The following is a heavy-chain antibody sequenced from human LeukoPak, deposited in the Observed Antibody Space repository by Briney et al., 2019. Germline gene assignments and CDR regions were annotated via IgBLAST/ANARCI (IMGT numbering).Heavy chain of an antibody. V-gene: IGHV4-39*07. CDR1: GGSIGSSSYY. D-gene: IGHD2-2*01. CDR3: ARTPLRREYQLLSAGP. CDR2: IYYSGSA. J-gene: IGHJ5*02. Sequence: SETLSLTCTVSGGSIGSSSYYWGWVRQPPGKGLEWIGSIYYSGSAYYSPSLKSRVTISVDTSKNQFSLKLSSVTAADTAVYYCARTPLRREYQLLSAGPWGQGTLVTVSS.